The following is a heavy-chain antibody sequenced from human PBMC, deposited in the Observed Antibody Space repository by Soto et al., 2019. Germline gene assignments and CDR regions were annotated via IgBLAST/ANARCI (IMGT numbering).Heavy chain of an antibody. J-gene: IGHJ4*02. CDR3: VRDAPGVAPY. CDR1: GGSINSGDSY. CDR2: INYRGTT. D-gene: IGHD2-15*01. V-gene: IGHV4-31*03. Sequence: TSETLSLTCTVSGGSINSGDSYWNWIRQNPEKGLEWIGYINYRGTTFYNPSLKSRIIISADTSENQFSLKLNSVTAADTAVYYCVRDAPGVAPYRGQRTLVTVSS.